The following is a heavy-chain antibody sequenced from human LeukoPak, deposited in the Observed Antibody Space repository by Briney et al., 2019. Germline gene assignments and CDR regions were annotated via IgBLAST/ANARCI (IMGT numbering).Heavy chain of an antibody. J-gene: IGHJ6*03. CDR2: VSGSGGSP. V-gene: IGHV3-23*01. CDR3: AKRRGLELLYYYYMDV. Sequence: GSLRLSCAASGFTFSSYAMGWVRQAPGKGLEWVPAVSGSGGSPYYAASVKGRFTISRDNSKNTMYLQVNSLRAEDTAVYYCAKRRGLELLYYYYMDVWGKGTTVTVSS. CDR1: GFTFSSYA. D-gene: IGHD1-7*01.